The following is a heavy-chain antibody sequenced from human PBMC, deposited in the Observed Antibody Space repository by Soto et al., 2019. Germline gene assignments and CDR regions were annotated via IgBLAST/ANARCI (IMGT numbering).Heavy chain of an antibody. Sequence: ASVKVSCKASGGTFSSYAISWVRQAPGQGLEWMGGIIPIFGTANYAQKFQGRVTITADESTSTAYMELSSLRSEDTAVYYCARALSAYDSSGYYSGPDYWGQGTLVTVSS. CDR2: IIPIFGTA. D-gene: IGHD3-22*01. CDR1: GGTFSSYA. V-gene: IGHV1-69*13. CDR3: ARALSAYDSSGYYSGPDY. J-gene: IGHJ4*02.